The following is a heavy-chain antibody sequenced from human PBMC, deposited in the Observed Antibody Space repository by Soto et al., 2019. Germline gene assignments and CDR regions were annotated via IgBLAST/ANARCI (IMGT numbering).Heavy chain of an antibody. CDR1: GSSVTRDEDY. CDR3: ATESGSTYGYFDY. Sequence: SETLSLTCTVSGSSVTRDEDYWSWIRQSPGKGLEWIGYISNSGSTGYNPSLKTRLSMSVDRSKNQFTLGLTSVTAADTAVYFCATESGSTYGYFDYWGQGTQVTVSS. D-gene: IGHD4-17*01. J-gene: IGHJ4*02. CDR2: ISNSGST. V-gene: IGHV4-30-4*01.